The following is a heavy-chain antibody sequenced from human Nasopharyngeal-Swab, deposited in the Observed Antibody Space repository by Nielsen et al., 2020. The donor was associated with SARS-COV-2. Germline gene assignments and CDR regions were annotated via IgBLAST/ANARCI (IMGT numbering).Heavy chain of an antibody. Sequence: GGSLRLSCAASGFTFSSYAMHWVRQAPGKGLEWVAVISYDGSNKYYADSVKGRFTISRDNSKNTLYLQMNSLRAEDTAVYYCAKGTGGYQLLYFDYWGQGTLVTVSS. J-gene: IGHJ4*02. CDR2: ISYDGSNK. V-gene: IGHV3-30-3*01. D-gene: IGHD2-2*01. CDR3: AKGTGGYQLLYFDY. CDR1: GFTFSSYA.